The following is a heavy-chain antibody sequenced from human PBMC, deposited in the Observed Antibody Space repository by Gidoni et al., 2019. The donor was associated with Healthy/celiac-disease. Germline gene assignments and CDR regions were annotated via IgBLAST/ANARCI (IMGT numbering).Heavy chain of an antibody. CDR3: AKAEDIVVVPAAMDY. CDR1: GFPVSSYA. CDR2: ISGSGRST. Sequence: EVQLLASGVGLVQPGGALGLACAATGFPVSSYAMSWGRQAPGKGLEWVSAISGSGRSTYYADSVKGRFTISRDNSKNTPYLQMNSLRAEDTAVYYCAKAEDIVVVPAAMDYWGQGTLVTVSS. J-gene: IGHJ4*02. D-gene: IGHD2-2*01. V-gene: IGHV3-23*01.